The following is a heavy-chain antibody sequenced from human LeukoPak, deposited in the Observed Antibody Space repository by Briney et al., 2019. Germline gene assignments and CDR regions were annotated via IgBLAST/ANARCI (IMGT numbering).Heavy chain of an antibody. J-gene: IGHJ4*02. D-gene: IGHD3-10*01. CDR2: ISVSGGST. Sequence: PGGSLRLSCAASGFSFSSYAMNWVRHAPGKGLEWVSAISVSGGSTYYADSVKGRFTISRDNSKNTLYLQMNSLRAEDTAVYYCAKDWGYYGSGSCWIDYWGQGTLVTVSS. CDR3: AKDWGYYGSGSCWIDY. CDR1: GFSFSSYA. V-gene: IGHV3-23*01.